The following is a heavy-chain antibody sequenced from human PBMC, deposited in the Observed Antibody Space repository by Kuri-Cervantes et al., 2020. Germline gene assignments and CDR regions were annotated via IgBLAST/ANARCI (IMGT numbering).Heavy chain of an antibody. CDR1: GGSISSYY. J-gene: IGHJ4*02. Sequence: SETLSLTCTVSGGSISSYYWSWIRQPPGKGLEWIGYIYYSGSTNYNPSLKSRVTISVDTSKNQFSLKLSSVTAADTAVYYCARRGYYYDSSGYRAYYFDYWGQGTLVTVSS. CDR2: IYYSGST. V-gene: IGHV4-59*08. CDR3: ARRGYYYDSSGYRAYYFDY. D-gene: IGHD3-22*01.